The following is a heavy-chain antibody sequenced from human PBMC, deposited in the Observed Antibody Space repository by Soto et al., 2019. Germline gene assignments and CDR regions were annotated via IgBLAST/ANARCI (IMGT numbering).Heavy chain of an antibody. J-gene: IGHJ6*02. Sequence: GGSLRLSCISSGFTFRTYTMNWVRQAPGKGLEWVSGIRGFSPYTFYAESVKGRFTISRDNAKNSLYLQMDSLRAEDTAVYYCARDRGYDAHDYYYNAMDVWGQGTTVTAP. CDR3: ARDRGYDAHDYYYNAMDV. CDR2: IRGFSPYT. V-gene: IGHV3-21*01. CDR1: GFTFRTYT. D-gene: IGHD3-10*01.